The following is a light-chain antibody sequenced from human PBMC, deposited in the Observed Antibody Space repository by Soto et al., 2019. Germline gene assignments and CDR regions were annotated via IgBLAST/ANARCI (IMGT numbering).Light chain of an antibody. Sequence: DIELTQSPSFLSPSVVVRVIMICQASQDISTFLNWYQQKPGKAPNLLIYDASELQTGVPSRFSGSGSGTDFTFTINSLQPEDIATYYCQQNDNLRWTFGQGTKV. CDR1: QDISTF. J-gene: IGKJ1*01. CDR3: QQNDNLRWT. CDR2: DAS. V-gene: IGKV1-33*01.